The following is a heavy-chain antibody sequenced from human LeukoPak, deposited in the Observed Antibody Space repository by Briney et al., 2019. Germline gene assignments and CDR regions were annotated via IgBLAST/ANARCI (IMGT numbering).Heavy chain of an antibody. V-gene: IGHV3-30*04. J-gene: IGHJ4*02. D-gene: IGHD3-16*01. CDR3: ARGHRVWPCYFDY. CDR1: GFTFSSYA. CDR2: ISYDGSNK. Sequence: GGSLRLSCAASGFTFSSYAMHWVRQAPGKGLEWVAVISYDGSNKYYADSVKGRFTISRDNSKNSLYLQMNSLRAEDTAVYYCARGHRVWPCYFDYWGQGTLVTVSS.